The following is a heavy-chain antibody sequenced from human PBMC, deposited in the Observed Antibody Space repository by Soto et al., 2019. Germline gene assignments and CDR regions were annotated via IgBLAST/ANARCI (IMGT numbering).Heavy chain of an antibody. J-gene: IGHJ4*02. CDR3: VKDGGYCSSATCYSPRNHYFDS. D-gene: IGHD2-2*01. Sequence: GGSLRLSCVASGFSFSEYWMSWVRQAPGKGPEWVANIKFDGSVKQYVDSVRGRFSISRDNFRNSLFLQMNSLRAGDTAIYYCVKDGGYCSSATCYSPRNHYFDSWGQGTLVTVSS. CDR1: GFSFSEYW. V-gene: IGHV3-7*03. CDR2: IKFDGSVK.